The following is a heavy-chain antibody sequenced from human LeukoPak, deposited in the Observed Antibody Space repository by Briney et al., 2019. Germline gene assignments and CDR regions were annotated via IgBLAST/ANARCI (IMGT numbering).Heavy chain of an antibody. CDR2: IYSGGST. J-gene: IGHJ3*02. CDR3: AREGLDYDYVWGSYPTSAFDI. CDR1: GFTVSSNY. V-gene: IGHV3-66*01. D-gene: IGHD3-16*02. Sequence: PGGSLRLSCAGSGFTVSSNYMSWVRQAPGKGLEWVSVIYSGGSTYYADSVKGRFTISRDNSKNTLYLQMNSLRAEDTAVYYCAREGLDYDYVWGSYPTSAFDIWGQGTMVTVSS.